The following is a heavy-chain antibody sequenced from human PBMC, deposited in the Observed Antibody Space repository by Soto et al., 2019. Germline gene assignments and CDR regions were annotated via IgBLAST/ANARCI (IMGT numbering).Heavy chain of an antibody. CDR3: ARDGLFSSYYDSSGYFDY. D-gene: IGHD3-22*01. CDR2: ISYDGSNK. V-gene: IGHV3-30-3*01. J-gene: IGHJ4*02. Sequence: QVQLVESGGGVVQPGRSLRLSCAASGFTFSSYAMHWVRQAPGKGLEWVAVISYDGSNKYYADSVKGRFTISRDNSKNSQYLQMNSLRAEDTAVYYCARDGLFSSYYDSSGYFDYWGQGTLVTVSS. CDR1: GFTFSSYA.